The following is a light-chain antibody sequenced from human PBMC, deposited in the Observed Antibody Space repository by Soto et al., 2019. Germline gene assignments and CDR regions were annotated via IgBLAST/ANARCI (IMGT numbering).Light chain of an antibody. V-gene: IGKV3-15*01. CDR2: DAS. CDR3: QHYSNWPPT. CDR1: QSVSSN. J-gene: IGKJ1*01. Sequence: ELVMTQSPATLSVSPGERATLSCRASQSVSSNLAWYQQKPGQAPRLLIYDASTRATGIPARFSGSGSGTEFTLTISSLQSEDFALYSCQHYSNWPPTFGQGTKVDNK.